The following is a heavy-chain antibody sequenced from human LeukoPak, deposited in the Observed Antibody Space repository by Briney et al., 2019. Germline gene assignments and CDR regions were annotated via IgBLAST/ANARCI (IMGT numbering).Heavy chain of an antibody. CDR2: INPSGGST. D-gene: IGHD6-19*01. CDR3: ARESRRHSSGWPGGY. J-gene: IGHJ4*02. V-gene: IGHV1-46*01. CDR1: GYTFTSYY. Sequence: ASVKVSCKASGYTFTSYYMHWVRQAPGQGLEWMGIINPSGGSTSYAQKFQGRVTMTRDTSTSTVYMELSSLRSEDTAVYYCARESRRHSSGWPGGYWGQGTLVTVSS.